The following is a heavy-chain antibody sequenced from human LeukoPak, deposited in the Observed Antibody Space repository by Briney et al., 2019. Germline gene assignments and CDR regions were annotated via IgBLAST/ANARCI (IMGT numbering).Heavy chain of an antibody. D-gene: IGHD2-15*01. V-gene: IGHV3-23*01. J-gene: IGHJ6*03. Sequence: GGSLRLSCAASGFTFSSYAMSWVRQAPGTGLEWVSAISGCGGSTYYADSVKGRLTISRDNSKNTLYLQMNSMRAEDTAVYYCAKEVYCSGGSCYSLYYYYMDVWGKGTTVTVSS. CDR3: AKEVYCSGGSCYSLYYYYMDV. CDR2: ISGCGGST. CDR1: GFTFSSYA.